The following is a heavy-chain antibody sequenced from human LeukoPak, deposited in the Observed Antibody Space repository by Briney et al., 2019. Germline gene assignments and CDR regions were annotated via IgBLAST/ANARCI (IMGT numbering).Heavy chain of an antibody. CDR3: AKASKPYYYDSSGYSRDFDY. V-gene: IGHV3-9*01. J-gene: IGHJ4*02. D-gene: IGHD3-22*01. Sequence: GGSLRLSCAASGFTFDDYAIHWVRQAPGKGLEWVSGISWKSGSIGYADSVKGRFTISRDNAKNSLYLQMNSLRAEDTALYYCAKASKPYYYDSSGYSRDFDYWGQGTLVTVSS. CDR1: GFTFDDYA. CDR2: ISWKSGSI.